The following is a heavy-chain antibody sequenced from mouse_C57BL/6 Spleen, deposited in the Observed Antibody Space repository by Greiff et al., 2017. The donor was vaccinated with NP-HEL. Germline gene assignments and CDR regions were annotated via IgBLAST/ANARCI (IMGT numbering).Heavy chain of an antibody. J-gene: IGHJ3*01. CDR2: IDPETGGT. CDR3: TRDYDYDGAWFAY. D-gene: IGHD2-4*01. Sequence: VQLQESGAELVRPGASVTLSCKASGYTFTDYEMHWVKQTPVHGLEWIGAIDPETGGTAYNQKFKGKAILTADKSSSTAYMELRGLTSEDSAVYDCTRDYDYDGAWFAYWGQGTLVTVSA. V-gene: IGHV1-15*01. CDR1: GYTFTDYE.